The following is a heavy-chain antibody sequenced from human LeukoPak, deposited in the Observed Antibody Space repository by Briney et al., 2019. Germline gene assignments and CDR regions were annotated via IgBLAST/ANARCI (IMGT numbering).Heavy chain of an antibody. CDR2: IKQDGSEK. CDR3: ASRAVPAASFGYYYYMDV. J-gene: IGHJ6*03. D-gene: IGHD2-2*01. CDR1: GFTFSSYW. Sequence: PGGSLRLSCAASGFTFSSYWMSWVRQAPGKGLEWVANIKQDGSEKYYVDSVKGRFTISRDNAKNSLYLQMNSLRAEDTAAYYCASRAVPAASFGYYYYMDVWSKGTTVTVSS. V-gene: IGHV3-7*01.